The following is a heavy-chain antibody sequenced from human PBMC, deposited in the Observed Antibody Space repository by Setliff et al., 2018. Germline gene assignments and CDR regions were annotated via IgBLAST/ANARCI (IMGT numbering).Heavy chain of an antibody. CDR2: INAANGDT. Sequence: ASVKVSCKASGYSFTTYAIHWVRQAPGQGLEWLAWINAANGDTKYSRELQGRVTITRDTSANTAYMELSSLRPEDTAVYYCARATNQLVPTAMSGDALDTWGQGTMVTVSS. J-gene: IGHJ3*02. V-gene: IGHV1-3*01. CDR1: GYSFTTYA. CDR3: ARATNQLVPTAMSGDALDT. D-gene: IGHD2-2*01.